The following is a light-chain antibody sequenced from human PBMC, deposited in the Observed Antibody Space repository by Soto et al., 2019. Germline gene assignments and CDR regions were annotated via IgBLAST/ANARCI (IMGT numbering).Light chain of an antibody. CDR2: XAS. V-gene: IGKV3-20*01. J-gene: IGKJ5*01. Sequence: EFVLSHVPGTVSLSPGVRAPLSCRASQLVRSGYLAWYQQKPGQXXRLLIYXASCRATGIPDRFSGSGSLTDFTLTNSRLDPEDFAVCYCQQYGSSLPITFGQGTRMEIK. CDR1: QLVRSGY. CDR3: QQYGSSLPIT.